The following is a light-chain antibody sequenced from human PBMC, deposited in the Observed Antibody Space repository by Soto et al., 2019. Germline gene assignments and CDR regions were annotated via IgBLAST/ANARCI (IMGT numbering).Light chain of an antibody. CDR3: SSYTSSSTDVV. CDR2: DVS. J-gene: IGLJ2*01. V-gene: IGLV2-14*01. Sequence: QSALTQPASVSGSPGQSITISCTGTSSDVGGYNYVSWYQQHPGKAPKLMMYDVSNRPSGVSNRFSGSKSGNTASLTISGLQAEDEADYYCSSYTSSSTDVVFGVGTKLTVL. CDR1: SSDVGGYNY.